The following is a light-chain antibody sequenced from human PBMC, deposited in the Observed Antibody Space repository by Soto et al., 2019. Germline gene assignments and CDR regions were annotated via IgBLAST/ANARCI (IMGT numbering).Light chain of an antibody. CDR2: AAS. J-gene: IGKJ4*01. Sequence: DIQMTQSPSSVSASIGDRVTITCRASQNINSWLTWYQQKPGKAPKLLIYAASSLQSGVPSRFSGSGSGTDFTLAISSLQPEDFATYYCQQSYILPLTFGGGTTVDIK. CDR1: QNINSW. V-gene: IGKV1-12*01. CDR3: QQSYILPLT.